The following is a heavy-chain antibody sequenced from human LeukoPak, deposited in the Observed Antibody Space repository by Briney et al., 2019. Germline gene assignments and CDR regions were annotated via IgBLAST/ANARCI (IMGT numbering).Heavy chain of an antibody. CDR2: ISYDGSNK. CDR1: GFTFSSCA. J-gene: IGHJ6*02. Sequence: GGSLRLSCAASGFTFSSCAMNWVRQAPGKGLEWVAFISYDGSNKYYADSVKGRFAISRDNSKNTLYLQMNSLRAEDTAVYHCAREFKLKSMDVWGQGTTVTVSS. V-gene: IGHV3-30*09. CDR3: AREFKLKSMDV.